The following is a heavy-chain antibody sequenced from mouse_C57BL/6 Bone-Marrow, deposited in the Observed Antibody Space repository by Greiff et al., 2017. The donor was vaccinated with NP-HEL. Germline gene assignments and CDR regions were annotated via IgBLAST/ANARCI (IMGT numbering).Heavy chain of an antibody. V-gene: IGHV1-59*01. J-gene: IGHJ4*01. CDR3: ARWRKQLRPYAMDY. Sequence: QVQLQQPGAELVRPGTSVKLSCKASGYTFTSYWMHWVKQRPGQGLEWIGVIDPSDSYTNYNPKFKGKATLTVDTSSSTAYMQLSSLTSEDSAVYYCARWRKQLRPYAMDYWGQGTSVTVSS. D-gene: IGHD3-2*02. CDR1: GYTFTSYW. CDR2: IDPSDSYT.